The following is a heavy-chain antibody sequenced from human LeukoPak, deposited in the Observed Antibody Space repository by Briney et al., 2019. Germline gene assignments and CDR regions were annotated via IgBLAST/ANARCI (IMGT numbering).Heavy chain of an antibody. J-gene: IGHJ4*02. CDR3: AREGVVVVPALVGPGAAATPDFDY. V-gene: IGHV1-46*01. Sequence: ASVKVSCKASGYTFTRYYMQWVRRAPGQGLEWMGIINPSGGSTSYEQKFRGRVTMTRDTSTSTIYMELSSLRSEDTAVYYCAREGVVVVPALVGPGAAATPDFDYWGQGTLVTVSS. CDR1: GYTFTRYY. CDR2: INPSGGST. D-gene: IGHD2-2*01.